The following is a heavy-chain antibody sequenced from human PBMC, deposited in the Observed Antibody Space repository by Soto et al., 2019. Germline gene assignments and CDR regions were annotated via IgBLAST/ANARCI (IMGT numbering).Heavy chain of an antibody. Sequence: GESLKISCKGSGYSFTSYWISWVRQMPGKGLEWMGRIDPSDSYTNYSPSFQGHVTISADKSISTAYLQWSSLKASDTAIYYCARLIIAVAPPVGFDYWGQGTLVTVSS. J-gene: IGHJ4*02. D-gene: IGHD6-19*01. CDR1: GYSFTSYW. V-gene: IGHV5-10-1*01. CDR2: IDPSDSYT. CDR3: ARLIIAVAPPVGFDY.